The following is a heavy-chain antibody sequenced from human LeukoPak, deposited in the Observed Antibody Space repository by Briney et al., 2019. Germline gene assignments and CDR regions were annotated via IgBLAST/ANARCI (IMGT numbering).Heavy chain of an antibody. Sequence: PGRSLRLSCAASGFTFSSYAMHWVRQAPGKGLEWVAVISYDGSNKYYADSVKGRFTISRNNSKNTLYLQMNSLRAEDTAVYYCAVPSSRLVLRDYFDYWGQGTLVTVSS. V-gene: IGHV3-30-3*01. CDR3: AVPSSRLVLRDYFDY. D-gene: IGHD6-13*01. CDR1: GFTFSSYA. CDR2: ISYDGSNK. J-gene: IGHJ4*02.